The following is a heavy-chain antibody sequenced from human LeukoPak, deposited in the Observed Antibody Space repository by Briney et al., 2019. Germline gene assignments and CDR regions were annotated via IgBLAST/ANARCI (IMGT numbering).Heavy chain of an antibody. CDR1: GGSISSSSYY. V-gene: IGHV4-39*01. D-gene: IGHD6-13*01. CDR2: IYYSGST. CDR3: ARQRQQLVKRIDY. J-gene: IGHJ4*02. Sequence: SETLSLTCTVSGGSISSSSYYWGWVRQPPGKGLEWIGSIYYSGSTYYNPSLKSRVTISVDTSKNQFSLKLSSVTAADTAVYYCARQRQQLVKRIDYWGKGTLVTVSS.